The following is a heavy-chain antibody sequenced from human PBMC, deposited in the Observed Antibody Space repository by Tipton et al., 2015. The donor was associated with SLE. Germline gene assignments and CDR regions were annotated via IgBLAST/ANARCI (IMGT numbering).Heavy chain of an antibody. CDR3: ARDTTTDFGNWFDP. CDR2: IYTSGST. J-gene: IGHJ5*02. V-gene: IGHV4-4*09. CDR1: GGSISSYY. Sequence: TLSLTCTVSGGSISSYYWSWIRQPPGKGLEWIGYIYTSGSTNYNPSLKSRVTISVDTSKNQFSLKLSSVTAADTAVYYCARDTTTDFGNWFDPWGQGTLVTVSS. D-gene: IGHD4-17*01.